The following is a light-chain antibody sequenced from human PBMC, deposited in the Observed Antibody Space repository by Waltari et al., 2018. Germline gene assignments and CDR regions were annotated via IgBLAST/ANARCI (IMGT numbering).Light chain of an antibody. CDR1: SSDVGGYNY. V-gene: IGLV2-14*01. CDR2: EVS. CDR3: SSYTSSSTLGVV. J-gene: IGLJ2*01. Sequence: QSALTPPASVSGSPGQSITISCTGTSSDVGGYNYVSWYQQHPGKAPKLMIYEVSKRPSGVSNRFSGSKSGNTASLTISGLQAEDEADYYCSSYTSSSTLGVVFGGGTKLTVL.